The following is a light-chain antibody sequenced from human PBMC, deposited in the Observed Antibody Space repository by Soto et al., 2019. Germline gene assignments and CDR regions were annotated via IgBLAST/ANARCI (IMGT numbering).Light chain of an antibody. J-gene: IGKJ1*01. Sequence: EIVMTQSPATLSVSPGERATLSCRASQSVSSNLAWYQQKPGQPPRLLIYGPSTRATGIPARFSGSGSGTEFTLTISGLQSEDFAVYYCQQYNNWPPWTFGQGTKVDIK. CDR2: GPS. CDR1: QSVSSN. CDR3: QQYNNWPPWT. V-gene: IGKV3-15*01.